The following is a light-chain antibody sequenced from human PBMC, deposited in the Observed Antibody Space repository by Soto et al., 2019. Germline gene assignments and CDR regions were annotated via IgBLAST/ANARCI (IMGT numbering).Light chain of an antibody. J-gene: IGKJ5*01. CDR2: AAS. Sequence: EIALTQSPGTLSLSPGEGATLSCRASQGVDSKHLAWYQQKPGQAPRLLIYAASSRATGIPDRFSGSGSGTDFTLSISRLETEDFAVYYCQQYGNSPGIIFAQGTRLEIK. V-gene: IGKV3-20*01. CDR3: QQYGNSPGII. CDR1: QGVDSKH.